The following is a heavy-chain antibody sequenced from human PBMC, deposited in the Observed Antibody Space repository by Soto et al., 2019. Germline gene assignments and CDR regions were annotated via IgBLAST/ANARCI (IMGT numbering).Heavy chain of an antibody. CDR1: GFTFSRYW. CDR3: AKALYYGYYDSSGFDY. V-gene: IGHV3-74*01. Sequence: GGSLRLSCAGSGFTFSRYWMHWVRQVPGKGLVWVANIVSDGSRTTYADSVKGRFTISRDNAKNTLYLQMDGLRVEDTAVYYCAKALYYGYYDSSGFDYWGQGTLVTVSS. D-gene: IGHD3-22*01. CDR2: IVSDGSRT. J-gene: IGHJ4*02.